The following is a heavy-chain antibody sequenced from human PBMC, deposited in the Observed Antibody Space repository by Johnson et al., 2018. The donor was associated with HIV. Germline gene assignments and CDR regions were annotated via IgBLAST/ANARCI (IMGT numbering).Heavy chain of an antibody. J-gene: IGHJ3*02. CDR3: ARYIAARIDDAFDI. Sequence: VQLVESGGGLVQPGGSLRLSCAASGFTFNTYWMSWVRQAPGKGLEWVANIKQDGTEKYYVDSVKGRFTISRDNAKNSLYLQMNSLRAEDTAVYYCARYIAARIDDAFDIWGQGTMVTVSS. CDR2: IKQDGTEK. D-gene: IGHD6-6*01. V-gene: IGHV3-7*05. CDR1: GFTFNTYW.